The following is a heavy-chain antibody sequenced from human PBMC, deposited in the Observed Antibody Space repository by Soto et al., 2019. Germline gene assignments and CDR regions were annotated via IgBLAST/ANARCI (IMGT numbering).Heavy chain of an antibody. CDR2: SSGSGGST. CDR1: GFTFTSYA. J-gene: IGHJ2*01. V-gene: IGHV3-23*01. Sequence: EVQLLESGGGLVQPGGSLRLSCAASGFTFTSYAMNWVRQAPGKGLEWVSVSSGSGGSTYYADSVKGRFTISRDNSKKTLYLQMNSLRAEDTAVYYCAKRTTGWYFDLWGRGTLVTVSS. CDR3: AKRTTGWYFDL.